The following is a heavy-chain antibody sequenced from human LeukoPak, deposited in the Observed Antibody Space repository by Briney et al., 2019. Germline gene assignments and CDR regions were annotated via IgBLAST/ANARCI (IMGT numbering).Heavy chain of an antibody. J-gene: IGHJ3*02. Sequence: SVKVSCKASGGTFSSYAISWVRQAPGQGLEWMGRIIPILGIANYAQKLQGRVTITADKSTSTAYMELSSLRSEDTAVYYCARPKDVDTYAFDIWGQGTMVTVSS. D-gene: IGHD5-18*01. V-gene: IGHV1-69*04. CDR2: IIPILGIA. CDR3: ARPKDVDTYAFDI. CDR1: GGTFSSYA.